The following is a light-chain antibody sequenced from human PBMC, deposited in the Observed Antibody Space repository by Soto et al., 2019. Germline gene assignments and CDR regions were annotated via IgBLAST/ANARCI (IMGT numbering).Light chain of an antibody. Sequence: EIVMTQSPATLSVSPGERATLSCRASQSISNNLAWYQQKPGQAPRLLIYGASTRATEIPDRFSGSGSGTEFTLTISSLQSEDFAIYYCQQYSSWSPYTFGQGTKLEIK. CDR1: QSISNN. CDR2: GAS. J-gene: IGKJ2*01. V-gene: IGKV3-15*01. CDR3: QQYSSWSPYT.